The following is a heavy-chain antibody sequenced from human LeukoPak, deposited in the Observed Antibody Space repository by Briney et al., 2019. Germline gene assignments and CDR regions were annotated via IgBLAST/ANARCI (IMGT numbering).Heavy chain of an antibody. CDR1: GYTFTSYG. D-gene: IGHD3-10*01. CDR3: AIHRSLHSGYNWFDP. CDR2: ISAYNGNT. Sequence: ASVKVSCKASGYTFTSYGISWVRQAPGQGLEWMGWISAYNGNTNYAQKLQGRVTMTEDTSTDTAYMELSSLRSEDTAVYYCAIHRSLHSGYNWFDPWGQGTLVTVSS. J-gene: IGHJ5*02. V-gene: IGHV1-18*01.